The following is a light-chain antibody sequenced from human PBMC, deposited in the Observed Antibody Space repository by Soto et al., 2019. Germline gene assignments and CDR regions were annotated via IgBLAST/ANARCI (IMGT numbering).Light chain of an antibody. Sequence: IQMTQSPSSVSASVGDRVTITCRASQICAWEVWYQQKPGKAPNLLILQSGVPSRFIGSGSGTDFTLTITSLQPEGFATYYCPQADTFPLTFGGGTKVEI. CDR1: QICAW. J-gene: IGKJ4*01. V-gene: IGKV1-12*01. CDR3: PQADTFPLT.